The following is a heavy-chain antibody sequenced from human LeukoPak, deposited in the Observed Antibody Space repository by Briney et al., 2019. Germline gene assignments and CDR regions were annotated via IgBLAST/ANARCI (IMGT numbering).Heavy chain of an antibody. CDR2: IYYSESP. V-gene: IGHV4-39*01. J-gene: IGHJ6*02. CDR1: GGSISSEASY. D-gene: IGHD6-19*01. Sequence: SETLSLTCTVSGGSISSEASYWAWIRQPPGKGLEWIGSIYYSESPYYNPSLKSRVTLSIDTSKNRFSLRLNSVTAADTAVFFCARLFSSGWEYHNGMDVWGQGTTITVSS. CDR3: ARLFSSGWEYHNGMDV.